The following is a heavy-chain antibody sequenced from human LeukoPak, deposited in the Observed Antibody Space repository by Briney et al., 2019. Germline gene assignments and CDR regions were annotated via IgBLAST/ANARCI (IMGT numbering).Heavy chain of an antibody. CDR2: INPSGGST. J-gene: IGHJ6*03. V-gene: IGHV1-46*01. CDR3: ARDAEFLRYYYYYMDV. D-gene: IGHD1-14*01. Sequence: GASVKVSCKASGYTFTSYYMHWVRQAPGQGLEWMGIINPSGGSTSYAQKFQGRVTMTRDMSTSTVYMELSSLRSEDTAVYYCARDAEFLRYYYYYMDVWGKGTTVTVSS. CDR1: GYTFTSYY.